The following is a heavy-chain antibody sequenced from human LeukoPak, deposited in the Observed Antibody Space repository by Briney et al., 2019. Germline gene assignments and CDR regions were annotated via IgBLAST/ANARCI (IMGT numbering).Heavy chain of an antibody. V-gene: IGHV3-30*04. CDR1: GFTFSSYA. CDR3: ATGEGGYSYGHDY. CDR2: ISYDGSNK. Sequence: PGRSLRLSCAASGFTFSSYAMHWVRQAPGKGLGWVAVISYDGSNKYYADSVKGRFTISRDNAKNSLYLQMNSLRAEDTAVYYCATGEGGYSYGHDYWGQGTLVTVSS. J-gene: IGHJ4*02. D-gene: IGHD5-18*01.